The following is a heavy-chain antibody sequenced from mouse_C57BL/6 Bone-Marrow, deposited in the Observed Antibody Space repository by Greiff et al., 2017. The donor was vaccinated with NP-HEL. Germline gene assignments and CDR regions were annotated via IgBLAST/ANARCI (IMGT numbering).Heavy chain of an antibody. CDR3: ARDYGNYVAWFAY. Sequence: QVQLQQPGAELVKPGASVKMSCKASGYTFTSYWITWVKQRPGPGLEWIGDIYPGSGSTNYNEKFKSKATLTVDTSSSPAYLQLISLTSEDSAVYYCARDYGNYVAWFAYWGQGTLVTVSA. J-gene: IGHJ3*01. D-gene: IGHD2-1*01. CDR1: GYTFTSYW. V-gene: IGHV1-55*01. CDR2: IYPGSGST.